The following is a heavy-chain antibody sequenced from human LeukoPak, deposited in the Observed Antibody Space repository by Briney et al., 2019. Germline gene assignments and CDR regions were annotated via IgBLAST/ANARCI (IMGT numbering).Heavy chain of an antibody. CDR3: ARGEPRIAAAGTFVDY. Sequence: ASVKVSCKASGYTFTSYDINWVRQATGQGLEWMGWMNPNSGNTGYAQKFQGRVTMTRNTSISTAYMELSSLRSEGTAVYYCARGEPRIAAAGTFVDYWGQGTLVTVSS. D-gene: IGHD6-13*01. CDR2: MNPNSGNT. V-gene: IGHV1-8*01. J-gene: IGHJ4*02. CDR1: GYTFTSYD.